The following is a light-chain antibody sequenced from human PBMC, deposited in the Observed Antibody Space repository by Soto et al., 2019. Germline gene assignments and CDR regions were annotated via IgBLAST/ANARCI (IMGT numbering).Light chain of an antibody. Sequence: EIVLTQSPATLSLSPGERATLSCRASQSVSSYLAWYQQKPGQAPRLLIYDASNRATGIPARFSGSGSGTEFTLAISSLEPEDFAVYYCQQPSNWPLAFGGGTKVESK. CDR3: QQPSNWPLA. CDR1: QSVSSY. V-gene: IGKV3-11*01. CDR2: DAS. J-gene: IGKJ4*01.